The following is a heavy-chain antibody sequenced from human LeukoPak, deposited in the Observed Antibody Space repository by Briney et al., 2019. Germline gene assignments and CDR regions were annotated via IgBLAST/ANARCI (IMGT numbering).Heavy chain of an antibody. Sequence: GASVKVSCKASGYTFTTYSLAWVRQAPGQSLEWMGWISVNNGGTNYEQSVQDRVTLTRDTSTTTAYMELRSLRSDDTAIIYCATATQPRGYFLHWGQGTLVTVSS. J-gene: IGHJ1*01. CDR2: ISVNNGGT. D-gene: IGHD2-2*01. CDR1: GYTFTTYS. CDR3: ATATQPRGYFLH. V-gene: IGHV1-18*01.